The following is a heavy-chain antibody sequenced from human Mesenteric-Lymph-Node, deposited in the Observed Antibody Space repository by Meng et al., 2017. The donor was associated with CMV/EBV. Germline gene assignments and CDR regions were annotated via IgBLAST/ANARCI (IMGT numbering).Heavy chain of an antibody. D-gene: IGHD6-13*01. J-gene: IGHJ4*02. CDR3: TRAWGRIAAGEDYFDY. CDR2: INSDGSST. CDR1: RFTFNNYW. Sequence: GESLKISFAASRFTFNNYWMHWVRQAPGKGLVWVSRINSDGSSTNYADSLKGRFTISRDNAKNTLYLEMNSLRAEDTAVYYCTRAWGRIAAGEDYFDYWGQGAPVTVAS. V-gene: IGHV3-74*01.